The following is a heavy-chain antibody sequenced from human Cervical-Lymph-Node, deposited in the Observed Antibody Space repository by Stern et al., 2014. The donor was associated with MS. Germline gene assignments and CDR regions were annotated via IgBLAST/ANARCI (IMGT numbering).Heavy chain of an antibody. CDR2: MNPNSGKT. D-gene: IGHD3-16*01. J-gene: IGHJ6*02. Sequence: QVQLVQSGAEVKKPGASVKVSCETSGYTFTSYDVSWVRQATGQGLEWMGWMNPNSGKTAYAPRFQGRVNMTRNTSISTAYMEMSSLSSEDTAVYYCARGLMITFGGNTVHGYHGLDVWGQGTTVTVSS. V-gene: IGHV1-8*01. CDR3: ARGLMITFGGNTVHGYHGLDV. CDR1: GYTFTSYD.